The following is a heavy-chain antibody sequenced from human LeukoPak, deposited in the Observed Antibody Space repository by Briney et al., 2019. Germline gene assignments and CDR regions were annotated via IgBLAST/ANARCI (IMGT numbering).Heavy chain of an antibody. CDR3: ARVRRYYDSSGYYHY. CDR2: INHSGST. J-gene: IGHJ4*02. D-gene: IGHD3-22*01. CDR1: GGSFSGYY. V-gene: IGHV4-34*01. Sequence: PSGTLSLTCAVYGGSFSGYYWSWIRQPPGKGLEWIGEINHSGSTNYNPSLKSRVTISVDTSKNQFSLKLSSVTAADTAVYYCARVRRYYDSSGYYHYWGQGTLVTVSS.